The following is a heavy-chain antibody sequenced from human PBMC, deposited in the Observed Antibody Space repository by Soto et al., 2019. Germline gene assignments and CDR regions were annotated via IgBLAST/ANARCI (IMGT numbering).Heavy chain of an antibody. D-gene: IGHD3-10*01. CDR2: INPSGGST. Sequence: GASVKVSCKASGYTFTSYYMHWVRQAPGQGLEWMGIINPSGGSTSYAQKFQGRVTMTRDTSTSTVYMELSSLRSEDTAVYYCARGGTYYYGSGIPFFDYWGQGTLVTVSS. V-gene: IGHV1-46*01. CDR1: GYTFTSYY. J-gene: IGHJ4*02. CDR3: ARGGTYYYGSGIPFFDY.